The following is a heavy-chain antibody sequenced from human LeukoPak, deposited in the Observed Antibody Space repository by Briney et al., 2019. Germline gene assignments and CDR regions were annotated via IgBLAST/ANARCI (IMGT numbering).Heavy chain of an antibody. Sequence: GGSLRLSCAASGFTFSSYWMSWVRQAPGKGLEWVANIKTDGSEKYYVDSVKGRFTISRDNAKNSLYLQMNSLRAEDTAVCYCARGKYGSVWILDYWGQGTLVTVSS. CDR3: ARGKYGSVWILDY. V-gene: IGHV3-7*03. J-gene: IGHJ4*02. D-gene: IGHD6-19*01. CDR2: IKTDGSEK. CDR1: GFTFSSYW.